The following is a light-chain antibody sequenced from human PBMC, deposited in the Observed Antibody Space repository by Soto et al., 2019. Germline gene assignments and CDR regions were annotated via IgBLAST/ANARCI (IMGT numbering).Light chain of an antibody. J-gene: IGKJ1*01. CDR1: QYINTR. CDR2: QTS. V-gene: IGKV3D-15*03. CDR3: HQRQSWPRT. Sequence: EILMTQSPATLSSFPGDRVTLSCRASQYINTRLAWYQHRPGQAPRLLIYQTSLRAAGIPARFSASGSGTDFTLTISDVQPEDFALYYCHQRQSWPRTFGQGTTVDIK.